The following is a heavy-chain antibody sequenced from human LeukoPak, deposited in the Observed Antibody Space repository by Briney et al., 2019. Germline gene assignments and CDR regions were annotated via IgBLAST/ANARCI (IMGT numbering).Heavy chain of an antibody. CDR1: GFTFSSYA. V-gene: IGHV3-30*04. Sequence: GGSLRLSCAASGFTFSSYAMHWVRQAPGKGLEWVTIISYNGTNKYYADSVKGRFTISRDNSKNTLFLQMNSLRAEDTAVYYCARSNYYDSRSWGFDIWGQGTMVTVSS. J-gene: IGHJ3*02. CDR3: ARSNYYDSRSWGFDI. D-gene: IGHD3-22*01. CDR2: ISYNGTNK.